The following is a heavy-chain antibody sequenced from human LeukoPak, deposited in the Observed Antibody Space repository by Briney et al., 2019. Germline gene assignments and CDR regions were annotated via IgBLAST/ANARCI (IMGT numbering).Heavy chain of an antibody. J-gene: IGHJ4*02. Sequence: GGSLRLSCAASGFTFSDYYMSWIRQAPGKGLEWVSAISGSGGSTYYADSVKGRFTISRDNSKNTLYLQMNSLRAEDTAVYYCAKGMVRGVEDYWGQGTLVTVSS. CDR1: GFTFSDYY. CDR2: ISGSGGST. CDR3: AKGMVRGVEDY. D-gene: IGHD3-10*01. V-gene: IGHV3-23*01.